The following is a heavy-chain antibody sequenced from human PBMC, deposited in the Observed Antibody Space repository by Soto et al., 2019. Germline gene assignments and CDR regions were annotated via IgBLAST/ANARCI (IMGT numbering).Heavy chain of an antibody. Sequence: GGSLRLSCAASGFTFSSYAMHWVRQAPGKGLEWVAVISYDGSNKYYADSVKGRFTISRDNSKNTLYLQMNSLRAEDTAVYYCARVAARRAIDYWGQGTLVTVSS. J-gene: IGHJ4*02. CDR3: ARVAARRAIDY. D-gene: IGHD6-6*01. V-gene: IGHV3-30-3*01. CDR2: ISYDGSNK. CDR1: GFTFSSYA.